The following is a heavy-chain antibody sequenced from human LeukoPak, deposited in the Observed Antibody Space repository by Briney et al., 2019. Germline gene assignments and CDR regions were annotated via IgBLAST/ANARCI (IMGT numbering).Heavy chain of an antibody. CDR2: ISGSGAST. CDR3: ARDLHYYVAMDV. V-gene: IGHV3-23*01. Sequence: GGSLRLSCVASGFTFSSYALNWVRQTPGKGLEWVSTISGSGASTYYADAVRGRFTISRDNSRNTLQLQMNSLRAEDTAVYYCARDLHYYVAMDVWGQGTTVTVSS. CDR1: GFTFSSYA. D-gene: IGHD3-10*02. J-gene: IGHJ6*02.